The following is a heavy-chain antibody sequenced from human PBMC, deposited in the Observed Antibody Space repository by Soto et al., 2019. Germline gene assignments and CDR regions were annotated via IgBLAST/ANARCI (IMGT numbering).Heavy chain of an antibody. CDR1: GGSISSSSYY. CDR2: IYYSGST. D-gene: IGHD2-2*01. Sequence: SKTLSLTCTVSGGSISSSSYYWGWIRQPPGKGLEWIGSIYYSGSTYYNPPLKSRVTISVDTSKNQFSLKLSSVTAADTAVYYCARQDIVVVPAAMGAYYYYYGMDVWGQGTTVTGSS. CDR3: ARQDIVVVPAAMGAYYYYYGMDV. V-gene: IGHV4-39*01. J-gene: IGHJ6*02.